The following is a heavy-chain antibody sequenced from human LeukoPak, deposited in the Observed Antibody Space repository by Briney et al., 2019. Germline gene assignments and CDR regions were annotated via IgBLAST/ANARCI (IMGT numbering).Heavy chain of an antibody. Sequence: PGGSLRLSCAAYGFTFSTYGMHWVRLAPGKGLEWVAFIRSDGSNTYYADSVKGRFTISRDNSKNTLYMQMNSLRAEDTAVYYCARILSSAWGELGYWGQGTLVTVSS. V-gene: IGHV3-30*02. D-gene: IGHD6-19*01. J-gene: IGHJ4*02. CDR1: GFTFSTYG. CDR3: ARILSSAWGELGY. CDR2: IRSDGSNT.